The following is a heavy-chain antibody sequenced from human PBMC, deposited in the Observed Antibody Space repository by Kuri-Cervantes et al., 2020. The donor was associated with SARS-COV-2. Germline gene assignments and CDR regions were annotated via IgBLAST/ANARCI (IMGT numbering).Heavy chain of an antibody. CDR1: GGSIRGYY. D-gene: IGHD3-16*02. CDR3: ARDIGYDYVWGSYRYKNRYFDY. J-gene: IGHJ4*02. V-gene: IGHV4-59*01. Sequence: ESLKISCTVSGGSIRGYYWNWIRQPPGKGPEWIGYIYYSGSTNYNPSLKNRLTISVDTSKNQFSLRLSSVSAADTAVYYCARDIGYDYVWGSYRYKNRYFDYWGQGTLVTVSS. CDR2: IYYSGST.